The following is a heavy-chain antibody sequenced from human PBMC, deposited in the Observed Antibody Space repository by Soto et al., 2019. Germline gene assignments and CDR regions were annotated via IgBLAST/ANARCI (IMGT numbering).Heavy chain of an antibody. Sequence: SETLSLTCAVYGGSFSCYYWSWIRQPPGKGLEWIGEINHSGSTNYNPSLKSRVTISVDTSKNQFSLKLSSVTAADTAVYYCASSSWAVNTIDYWGQGTLVTVSS. CDR3: ASSSWAVNTIDY. V-gene: IGHV4-34*01. J-gene: IGHJ4*02. CDR1: GGSFSCYY. CDR2: INHSGST. D-gene: IGHD4-17*01.